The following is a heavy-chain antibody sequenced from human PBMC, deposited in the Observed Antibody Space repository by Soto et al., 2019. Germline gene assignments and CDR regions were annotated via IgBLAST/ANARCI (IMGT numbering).Heavy chain of an antibody. CDR3: TRLILTGYDPYYGMDV. V-gene: IGHV3-73*01. J-gene: IGHJ6*02. CDR2: IRSKANSYAT. D-gene: IGHD3-9*01. Sequence: HPGGSLRLSCAASGFTFSGSAMHWVRQASGKGLEWVGRIRSKANSYATAYAASVKGRFTISRDDSKNTAYLQMNSLKTEDTAVYYCTRLILTGYDPYYGMDVWGQGTTVTVSS. CDR1: GFTFSGSA.